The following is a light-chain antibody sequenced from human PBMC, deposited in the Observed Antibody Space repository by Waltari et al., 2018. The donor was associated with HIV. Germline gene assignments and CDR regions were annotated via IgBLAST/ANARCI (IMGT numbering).Light chain of an antibody. CDR1: QSVSNN. V-gene: IGKV3-15*01. CDR3: QQYNNWPSHS. Sequence: EIVMTQSPATLSVSPGERVTLSCRASQSVSNNLAWYQQKPGQAPRLLICGASTRATGIPARFSGSGSGTGFTLTISSLQSEDFAVYYCQQYNNWPSHSFGQGTKLEMK. CDR2: GAS. J-gene: IGKJ2*03.